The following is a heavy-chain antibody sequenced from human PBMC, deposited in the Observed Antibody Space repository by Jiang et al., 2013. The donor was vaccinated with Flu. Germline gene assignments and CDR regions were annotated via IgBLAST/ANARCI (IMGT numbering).Heavy chain of an antibody. V-gene: IGHV4-61*02. CDR1: WLHHQWYLF. D-gene: IGHD6-13*01. CDR2: YILVEAP. CDR3: ARDGRSSWYDYGMDV. J-gene: IGHJ6*02. Sequence: KPSQTLSLTCTVLWWLHHQWYLFLELGSGSPPGRAWSGLAVYILVEAPTTVPPLTSRVTISLDTPKSQFSLTLRSVTAADTAVYYCARDGRSSWYDYGMDVWGQGTTVTVSS.